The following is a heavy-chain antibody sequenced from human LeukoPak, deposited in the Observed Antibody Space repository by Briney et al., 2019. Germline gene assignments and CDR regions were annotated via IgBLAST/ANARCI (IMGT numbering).Heavy chain of an antibody. J-gene: IGHJ6*02. CDR2: ISNSNSTI. CDR3: ARPAKLRYYYYGMDV. CDR1: GFTFSSYN. V-gene: IGHV3-48*01. Sequence: GGSLRLSCAASGFTFSSYNMNWVRQAPGKGLEWISYISNSNSTIYYADSVKGRFTISRDNARNSLYLQMNSLRAEDTAVYYCARPAKLRYYYYGMDVWGQGTTVTVSS. D-gene: IGHD1-7*01.